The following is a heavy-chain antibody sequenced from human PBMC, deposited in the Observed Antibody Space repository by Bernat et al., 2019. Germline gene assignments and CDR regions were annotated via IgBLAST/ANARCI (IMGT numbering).Heavy chain of an antibody. D-gene: IGHD3-10*01. J-gene: IGHJ4*02. CDR1: AFTFSSYG. CDR3: ARDRNVGPVIYDFDF. CDR2: ISNNGRDK. Sequence: QVQLVESGGGVVQPGRSLRLSCSASAFTFSSYGMHWVRQAPGKGLKWVAVISNNGRDKKHADSVKGRFTISRDNSKNTLYLQMDSLRTEDTAVYYCARDRNVGPVIYDFDFWGQGALVTVSS. V-gene: IGHV3-30*06.